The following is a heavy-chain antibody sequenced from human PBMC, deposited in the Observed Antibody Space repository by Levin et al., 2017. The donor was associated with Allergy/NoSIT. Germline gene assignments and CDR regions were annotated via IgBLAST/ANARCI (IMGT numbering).Heavy chain of an antibody. Sequence: PGESLKISCAVSGFTFSRYWMHWVRQAPGKGLVWVSRIDKDGSSTGYADSVMGRFSISRDNVKNTLYLQMNSLRAEDTAVYYCVRDGEGELPIDYWGQGTLVTVSS. J-gene: IGHJ4*02. CDR3: VRDGEGELPIDY. CDR2: IDKDGSST. V-gene: IGHV3-74*01. CDR1: GFTFSRYW. D-gene: IGHD1-7*01.